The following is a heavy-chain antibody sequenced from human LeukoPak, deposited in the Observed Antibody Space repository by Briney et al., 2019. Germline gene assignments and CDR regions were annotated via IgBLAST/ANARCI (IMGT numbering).Heavy chain of an antibody. CDR1: GYTFTGYY. J-gene: IGHJ4*02. V-gene: IGHV1-2*02. D-gene: IGHD3-9*01. CDR2: IKPNRGGT. Sequence: ASVKVSCKASGYTFTGYYMHWVRQAPGQGLEWMGWIKPNRGGTNYAQKFQGRVTMTRDTSISTSYMELRSLRSDDTVVYYGARAGYFVWILPDYWGEGTLVTVSS. CDR3: ARAGYFVWILPDY.